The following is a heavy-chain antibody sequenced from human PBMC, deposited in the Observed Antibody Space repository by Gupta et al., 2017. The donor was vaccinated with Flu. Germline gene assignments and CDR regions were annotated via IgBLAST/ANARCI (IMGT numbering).Heavy chain of an antibody. V-gene: IGHV3-7*01. CDR3: ARDFSNYYYYIDV. CDR1: SSFW. Sequence: SSFWMSWVRQAPGKGLEWVANINQDGSEKYYVDSVKGRFTISRDNAKSSLYLQMNSLRAEDTAVYFCARDFSNYYYYIDVWGKGTTVTVSS. CDR2: INQDGSEK. J-gene: IGHJ6*03.